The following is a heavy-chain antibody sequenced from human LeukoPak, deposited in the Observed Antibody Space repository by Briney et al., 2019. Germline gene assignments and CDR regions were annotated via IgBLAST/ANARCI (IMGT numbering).Heavy chain of an antibody. V-gene: IGHV4-39*01. CDR2: IYYSGST. CDR3: ARLYYDSSGYYQICYFDY. D-gene: IGHD3-22*01. CDR1: GGSIISSSYY. Sequence: SETLSLTCTVSGGSIISSSYYWGWIRQPPGKGLERIGSIYYSGSTYYNPSLKSRVTISVDTSKNQFSLNLSSVTAADTAVYYCARLYYDSSGYYQICYFDYWGQGTLVTVSS. J-gene: IGHJ4*02.